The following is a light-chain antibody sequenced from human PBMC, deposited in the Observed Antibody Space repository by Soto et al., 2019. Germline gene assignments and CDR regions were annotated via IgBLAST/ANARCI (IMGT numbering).Light chain of an antibody. CDR3: QQYGSSGT. CDR1: QSVSSN. J-gene: IGKJ1*01. CDR2: GAS. Sequence: EIVLTQSPGILSLSPGERATLSCRASQSVSSNLAWYQLKPGQAPRLLIYGASTRATGIPARFSGSGSGTDFTLTISRLEPEDFAVYYCQQYGSSGTFGQGTKVDIK. V-gene: IGKV3-20*01.